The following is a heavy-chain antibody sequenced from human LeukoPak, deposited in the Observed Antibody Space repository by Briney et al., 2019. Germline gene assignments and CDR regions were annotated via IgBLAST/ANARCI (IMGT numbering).Heavy chain of an antibody. CDR2: ISGSGGST. CDR3: AKGFSSSSPYYFDY. CDR1: GFTFSSYG. V-gene: IGHV3-23*01. D-gene: IGHD6-6*01. J-gene: IGHJ4*02. Sequence: GGSLRLSCAASGFTFSSYGMHWVRQAPGKGLEWVSAISGSGGSTYYADSVKGRFTISRDNSKNTLYLQMNSLRAEDTAVYYCAKGFSSSSPYYFDYWGQGTLVTVSS.